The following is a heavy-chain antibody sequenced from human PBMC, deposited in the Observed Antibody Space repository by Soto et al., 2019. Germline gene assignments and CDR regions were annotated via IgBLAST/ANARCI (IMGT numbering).Heavy chain of an antibody. CDR1: GGSISSGGYS. CDR2: IYHSGST. Sequence: SETLSLTCAVSGGSISSGGYSWSWIRQPPGKGLEWIGYIYHSGSTYYNPSLKSRVTISVDRSKNQFSLKLSSVTAADTAVYYCARGAPVFIQRWGQGTLVTVS. J-gene: IGHJ1*01. V-gene: IGHV4-30-2*01. D-gene: IGHD3-10*01. CDR3: ARGAPVFIQR.